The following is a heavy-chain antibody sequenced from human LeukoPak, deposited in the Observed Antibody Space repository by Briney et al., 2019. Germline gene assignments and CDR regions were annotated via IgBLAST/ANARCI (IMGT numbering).Heavy chain of an antibody. CDR1: GFTFGDYG. V-gene: IGHV3-33*01. J-gene: IGHJ4*02. Sequence: GRSLRLSCEVSGFTFGDYGMHWVRQAPGKGLQWLAVVWANGNTKYYADSVKGRFTISRDNSKNTLHLQIDSLRAEDTATYYCTRDNANRAYDYWGQGTLVTVSS. CDR3: TRDNANRAYDY. D-gene: IGHD2-2*01. CDR2: VWANGNTK.